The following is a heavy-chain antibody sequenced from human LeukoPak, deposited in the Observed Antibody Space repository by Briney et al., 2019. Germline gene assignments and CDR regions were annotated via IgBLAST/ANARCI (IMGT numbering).Heavy chain of an antibody. CDR2: ISYDGTTK. CDR1: GFTFNTYA. V-gene: IGHV3-30-3*01. Sequence: GRSLRLSCTASGFTFNTYAIHWVRQAPGKGLQWVAVISYDGTTKHYSDSAKGRFTISRDNSKSTLFLQMNSLRAEDTAVYYCARDQQWAVARNYYFAMDVWGHGTTVTVSS. J-gene: IGHJ6*02. CDR3: ARDQQWAVARNYYFAMDV. D-gene: IGHD6-19*01.